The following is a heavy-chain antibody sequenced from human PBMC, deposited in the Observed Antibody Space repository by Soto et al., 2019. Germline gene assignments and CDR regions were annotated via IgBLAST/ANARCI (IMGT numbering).Heavy chain of an antibody. Sequence: QVQLVESGGGVVQPGTSLKLSCAASGFTFGNYGMHWVRQAPGKGLEWVALIWYDGTNQNYADSVKGRFTISRDNSKNTLYRQMNTLRAEDAAVYYCVRDGLTGTALVLDSWGQGTLVSVSS. CDR1: GFTFGNYG. J-gene: IGHJ5*01. D-gene: IGHD1-20*01. CDR2: IWYDGTNQ. V-gene: IGHV3-33*01. CDR3: VRDGLTGTALVLDS.